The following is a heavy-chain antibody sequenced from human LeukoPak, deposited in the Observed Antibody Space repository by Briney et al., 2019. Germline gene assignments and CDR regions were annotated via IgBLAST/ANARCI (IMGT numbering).Heavy chain of an antibody. D-gene: IGHD3-22*01. CDR3: ARVGPTYYYDSSGYYDDY. CDR2: ISAYNGNT. J-gene: IGHJ4*02. CDR1: GYTFTSYG. Sequence: GASVKVSCKASGYTFTSYGISWVRQAPGQGLEWMGWISAYNGNTNYAQKLQGRVTMTTDTSTSTAYMELRSLRSDDTAVYYCARVGPTYYYDSSGYYDDYWGQGTLVTVSS. V-gene: IGHV1-18*01.